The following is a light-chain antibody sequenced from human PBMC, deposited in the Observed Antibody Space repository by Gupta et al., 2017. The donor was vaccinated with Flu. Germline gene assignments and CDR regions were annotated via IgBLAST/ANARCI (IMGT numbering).Light chain of an antibody. CDR1: QSVRNNY. V-gene: IGKV3-20*01. CDR2: GAS. CDR3: QHYGSSPQMHT. J-gene: IGKJ2*01. Sequence: EIVLTQSPGTLSLSPGERATLSCRASQSVRNNYLAWYQQRPGQAPRLLIYGASNRATGIPDTFSGSGSGTDFTLTISRLDPEDFAIYYCQHYGSSPQMHTFGKGTKVEIK.